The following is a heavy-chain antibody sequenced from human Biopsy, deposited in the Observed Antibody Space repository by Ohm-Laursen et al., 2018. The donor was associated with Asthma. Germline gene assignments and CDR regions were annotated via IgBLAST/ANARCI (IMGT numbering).Heavy chain of an antibody. CDR1: GYIFTSYW. Sequence: GGSLRISCKASGYIFTSYWIGWARQMPGKGLEWMGIIFPGDSDTIYSPSFQGQATISADNSIITAYLQWSSLKASDTAIYYCARLAYGSGSFFDFWGQGTLVTVAS. V-gene: IGHV5-51*01. CDR2: IFPGDSDT. CDR3: ARLAYGSGSFFDF. D-gene: IGHD3-10*01. J-gene: IGHJ4*02.